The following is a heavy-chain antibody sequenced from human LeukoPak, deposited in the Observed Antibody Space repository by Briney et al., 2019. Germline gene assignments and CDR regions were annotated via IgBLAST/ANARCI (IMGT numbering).Heavy chain of an antibody. J-gene: IGHJ6*02. V-gene: IGHV1-46*01. D-gene: IGHD3-22*01. Sequence: ASVKVSCKASGYTFTSYYMHWVRQAPGQGLEWMGIINPSGGSTSYAQEFQGRVTMTRNTSISTAYMELSSLRSEDTAVYYCARSDSSGYYYYYGMDVWGQGTTVTVSS. CDR2: INPSGGST. CDR3: ARSDSSGYYYYYGMDV. CDR1: GYTFTSYY.